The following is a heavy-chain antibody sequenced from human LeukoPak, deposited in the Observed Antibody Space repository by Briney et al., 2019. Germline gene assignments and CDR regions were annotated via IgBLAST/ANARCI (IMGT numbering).Heavy chain of an antibody. CDR3: ARHGYYGSGSYDLGYYYMDV. V-gene: IGHV4-4*09. Sequence: SETLSLTCAVYGGSFSGYYWIWIRQPPGKGLEWIGYIYTSGSTNYTPSLKSRVTISVDTSKNQFSLKLSSVTAADTAVYYCARHGYYGSGSYDLGYYYMDVWGKGTTVTVSS. J-gene: IGHJ6*03. CDR1: GGSFSGYY. D-gene: IGHD3-10*01. CDR2: IYTSGST.